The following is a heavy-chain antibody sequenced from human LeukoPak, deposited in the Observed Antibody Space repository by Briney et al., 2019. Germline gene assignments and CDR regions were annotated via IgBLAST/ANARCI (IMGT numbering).Heavy chain of an antibody. J-gene: IGHJ4*02. CDR3: ARGSHSSGSHYGDY. D-gene: IGHD3-10*01. Sequence: PGGSLRLSCAASGFTFSSYAMNWVRQAPGKGLEWVSSISSSSSYIYYADSVKGRFTISRDNTKNSLFLQMNSLRAEDTAVYYCARGSHSSGSHYGDYWGQGTLVTVAS. V-gene: IGHV3-21*01. CDR2: ISSSSSYI. CDR1: GFTFSSYA.